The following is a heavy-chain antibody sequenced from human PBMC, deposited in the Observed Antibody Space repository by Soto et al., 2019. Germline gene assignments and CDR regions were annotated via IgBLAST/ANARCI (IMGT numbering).Heavy chain of an antibody. Sequence: GGSLRLSCAASGFTFSSYAMSWLRQAPWKGLEWVSAISGSGGSTYYADSVKGRFTISRDNSKNTLYLQMNSLRAEDTAVYYCAKDPAPLGCSGGNCYSASWFDPWGQGTLVTVSS. V-gene: IGHV3-23*01. CDR2: ISGSGGST. CDR3: AKDPAPLGCSGGNCYSASWFDP. D-gene: IGHD2-15*01. CDR1: GFTFSSYA. J-gene: IGHJ5*02.